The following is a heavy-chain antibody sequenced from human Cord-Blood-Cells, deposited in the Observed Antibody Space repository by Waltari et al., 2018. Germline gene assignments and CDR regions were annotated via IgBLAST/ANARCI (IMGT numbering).Heavy chain of an antibody. CDR1: GFTFSSYE. CDR3: ARDPGLIAAAGIYFDY. J-gene: IGHJ4*02. Sequence: EVQLVESGGGLVQPGGSLRLSCAASGFTFSSYEMNWVSQAPGKGLEWVSYISSSGSTIYYADSVKGRVTISRDNAKNSLYLQMNSLRAEDTAVYYCARDPGLIAAAGIYFDYWGQGTLVTVSS. V-gene: IGHV3-48*03. CDR2: ISSSGSTI. D-gene: IGHD6-13*01.